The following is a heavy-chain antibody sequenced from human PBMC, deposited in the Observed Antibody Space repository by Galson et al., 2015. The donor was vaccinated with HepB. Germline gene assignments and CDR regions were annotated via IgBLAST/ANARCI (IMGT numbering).Heavy chain of an antibody. CDR2: ISYDGSNK. D-gene: IGHD7-27*01. CDR3: AKDGGNWGPFGY. CDR1: GFTFSSYG. Sequence: SLRLSCAASGFTFSSYGMHWVRQAPGKGLEWVAVISYDGSNKYYADSVKGRFTISRDNSKNTLYLQMNSLRAEDTAVYYCAKDGGNWGPFGYWGQGTLVTVSS. J-gene: IGHJ4*02. V-gene: IGHV3-30*18.